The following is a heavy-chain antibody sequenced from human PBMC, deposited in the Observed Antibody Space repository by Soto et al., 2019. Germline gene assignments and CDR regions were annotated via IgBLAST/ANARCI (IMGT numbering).Heavy chain of an antibody. CDR3: ARSGSYYPARNWFGP. J-gene: IGHJ5*02. Sequence: QLVQSGVEMKNPGASVKVSCKASGYTFTSYGISWVRQAPGQGLEWMGWISGFNDDTNHAQKFQGRVTGTKDTSTSTAYMELRSLKSDDTAMYYCARSGSYYPARNWFGPWGQGTLVIVSS. D-gene: IGHD3-10*01. V-gene: IGHV1-18*01. CDR1: GYTFTSYG. CDR2: ISGFNDDT.